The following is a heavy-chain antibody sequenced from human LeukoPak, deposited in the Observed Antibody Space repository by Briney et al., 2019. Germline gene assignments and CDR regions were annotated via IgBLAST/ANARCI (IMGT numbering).Heavy chain of an antibody. D-gene: IGHD2-8*01. CDR3: ARPLAPVMLNAFDI. CDR2: INPSGGNT. CDR1: GYTFTSYY. Sequence: ASVKVSCKASGYTFTSYYIHWVRQAPGQGLEWMGIINPSGGNTDYAQKFQGRVTVTRDTSTGTVYMELSSLRSEDTAIYYCARPLAPVMLNAFDIWGQGTMVTVSS. J-gene: IGHJ3*02. V-gene: IGHV1-46*01.